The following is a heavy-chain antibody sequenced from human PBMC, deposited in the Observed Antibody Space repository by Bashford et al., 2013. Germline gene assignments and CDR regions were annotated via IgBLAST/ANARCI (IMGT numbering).Heavy chain of an antibody. CDR1: GGRPSVVTT. V-gene: IGHV4-59*01. Sequence: ETLSLTCTVSGGRPSVVTTGAGSGSPQEGTGVDWVYHYSGSTNYNPSLKSRVTISVDTSKNQFSLKLSSVTAADTAVYYCARSRVELHSPTFGGVIVKANYMDVWGKGTTVTVSS. D-gene: IGHD3-16*02. J-gene: IGHJ6*03. CDR2: HYSGST. CDR3: ARSRVELHSPTFGGVIVKANYMDV.